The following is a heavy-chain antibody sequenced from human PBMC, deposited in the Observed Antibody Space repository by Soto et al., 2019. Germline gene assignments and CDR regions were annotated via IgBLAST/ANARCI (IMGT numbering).Heavy chain of an antibody. D-gene: IGHD1-20*01. CDR1: GGSISSSNW. CDR2: IYHSGST. CDR3: ARAGLYSWNYFYYGMDV. V-gene: IGHV4-4*02. J-gene: IGHJ6*02. Sequence: QVQLQESGPGLVKPSGTLSLICAVSGGSISSSNWWSWVRQPPGKGLEWIGEIYHSGSTNYNPSLKSRVTLSVDKSENQFSLNLSSVTAADTAVYYCARAGLYSWNYFYYGMDVWGQGTTVTVSS.